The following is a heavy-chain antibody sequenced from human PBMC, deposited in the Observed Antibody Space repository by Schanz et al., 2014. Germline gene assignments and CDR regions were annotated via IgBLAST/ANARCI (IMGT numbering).Heavy chain of an antibody. Sequence: QVQLVQSGAEVKKPGASVKVSCKASGYTFTSYGISWVRQAPGQGLEWMGIINPIGGSTTYAQKFRGAVTLTTDTSTDTAYLELTSLRSEDTAVYYCARDRLECGAECYSVEVFEIWGQGTLVTVSS. V-gene: IGHV1-46*01. CDR3: ARDRLECGAECYSVEVFEI. D-gene: IGHD2-21*01. CDR2: INPIGGST. CDR1: GYTFTSYG. J-gene: IGHJ4*02.